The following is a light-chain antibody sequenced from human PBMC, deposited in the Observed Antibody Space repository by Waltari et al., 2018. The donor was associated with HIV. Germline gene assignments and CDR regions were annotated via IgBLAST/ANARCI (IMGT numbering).Light chain of an antibody. Sequence: SYELTQPLSVSVSPGQTATIHCSGDELDDKFACWYQQKAGQSPILVIYQNTKLPSGIPERFSGSKSGNTVTLTISGTQAMDEADYYCQAWDSTNYVFGAGTKVTVL. CDR2: QNT. CDR1: ELDDKF. J-gene: IGLJ1*01. V-gene: IGLV3-1*01. CDR3: QAWDSTNYV.